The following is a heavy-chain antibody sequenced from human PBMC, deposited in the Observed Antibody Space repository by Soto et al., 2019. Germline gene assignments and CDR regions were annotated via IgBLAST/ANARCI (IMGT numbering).Heavy chain of an antibody. J-gene: IGHJ1*01. V-gene: IGHV4-31*03. CDR2: IYYSGST. CDR1: GDSIRSGNHY. CDR3: ASQIPLYYYDPSYFQH. D-gene: IGHD3-22*01. Sequence: PSETLSLTCTVSGDSIRSGNHYWSWIRQHPGKGLEWIGYIYYSGSTYYNPSLKSRVTISVDTSKNQFSLKLSSVTAADTAVYYCASQIPLYYYDPSYFQHWGQGTLVTVSS.